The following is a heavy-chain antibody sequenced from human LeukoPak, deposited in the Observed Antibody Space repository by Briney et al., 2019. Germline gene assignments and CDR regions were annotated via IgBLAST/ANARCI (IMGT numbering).Heavy chain of an antibody. CDR2: INHSGST. CDR3: ARDQGYCSSTSCYWVDP. J-gene: IGHJ5*02. V-gene: IGHV4-34*01. D-gene: IGHD2-2*01. Sequence: SETLSHTCAVYGGSFSGYYWSWIRQPPGKGLEWIGEINHSGSTNYNPSLKSRVTISVDTSKNQFSLKLSSVTAADTAVYYCARDQGYCSSTSCYWVDPWGQGTLVTVSS. CDR1: GGSFSGYY.